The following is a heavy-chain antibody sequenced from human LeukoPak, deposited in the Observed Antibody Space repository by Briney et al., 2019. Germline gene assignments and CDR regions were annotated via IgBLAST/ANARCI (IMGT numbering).Heavy chain of an antibody. CDR2: INPNSGGT. CDR1: GYTFTGYY. CDR3: VRAMAPLDTFNYQYAMDV. V-gene: IGHV1-2*02. J-gene: IGHJ6*02. D-gene: IGHD5-24*01. Sequence: ASVKVSCKASGYTFTGYYMHWVRQAPGQGLEWMGWINPNSGGTNYAQEFQGRVTMTRDTSISTAYMELSSLRSDDTAVYYCVRAMAPLDTFNYQYAMDVWGQGTMVTVSS.